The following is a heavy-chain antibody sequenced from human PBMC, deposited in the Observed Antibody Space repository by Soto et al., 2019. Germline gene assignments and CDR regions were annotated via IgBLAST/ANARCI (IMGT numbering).Heavy chain of an antibody. CDR3: ARGPILTSGVDY. CDR2: INLNSGGT. J-gene: IGHJ4*02. V-gene: IGHV1-2*02. D-gene: IGHD2-8*01. CDR1: GYTFTGYY. Sequence: ASVKVSCKASGYTFTGYYMHWVRQAPGQGLEWMGWINLNSGGTNYAQKFQGGVTMTRDTSISTAYMELSRLRSDDTAVYYCARGPILTSGVDYWGQGTLVTVSS.